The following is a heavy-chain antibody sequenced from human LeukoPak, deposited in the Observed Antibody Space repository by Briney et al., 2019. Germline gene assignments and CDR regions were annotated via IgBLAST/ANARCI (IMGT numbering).Heavy chain of an antibody. CDR3: ARYIVYGSGKYYFDY. CDR2: INYSGST. Sequence: SETLSLTCTVSGGSVSSTTYYWSWIRQPPGKGLEWIASINYSGSTYYNPSLKSRVTISVDTSENQFSLKLSSVTAADTAVYYCARYIVYGSGKYYFDYWGQGTLVTVSS. J-gene: IGHJ4*02. D-gene: IGHD3-10*01. V-gene: IGHV4-39*01. CDR1: GGSVSSTTYY.